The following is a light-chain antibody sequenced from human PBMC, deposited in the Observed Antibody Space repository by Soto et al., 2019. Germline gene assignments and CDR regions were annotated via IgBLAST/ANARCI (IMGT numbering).Light chain of an antibody. CDR3: QQYGDPAWT. CDR2: GAS. J-gene: IGKJ1*01. V-gene: IGKV3-20*01. CDR1: QSVNIY. Sequence: EIVLTQSPGTLSLSPGERATLSCRARQSVNIYLAWYQQTPGQAPRLLIYGASRRATGTPDRFSGSGSGTDFTLTISRLEPEDFAVYYCQQYGDPAWTFGQGTKVEIK.